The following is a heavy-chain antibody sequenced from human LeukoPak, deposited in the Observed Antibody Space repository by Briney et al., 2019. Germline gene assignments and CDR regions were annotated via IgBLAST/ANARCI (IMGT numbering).Heavy chain of an antibody. CDR3: AKTYYDILTGYRPFDY. CDR2: IYYSGST. D-gene: IGHD3-9*01. J-gene: IGHJ4*02. V-gene: IGHV4-31*03. CDR1: GGSINSGGYY. Sequence: PSQTLSLTCTVSGGSINSGGYYWSWIRQHPGKGLEWIGYIYYSGSTYYNPSLKSRVTISVDTSKNQFSLKLSSVTAADTAVYYCAKTYYDILTGYRPFDYWGQGTPVTVSS.